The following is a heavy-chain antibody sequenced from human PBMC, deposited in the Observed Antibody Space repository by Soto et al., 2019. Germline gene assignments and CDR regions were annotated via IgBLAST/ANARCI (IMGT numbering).Heavy chain of an antibody. CDR2: ISGSGGST. CDR1: GFTLSGYA. D-gene: IGHD4-17*01. J-gene: IGHJ5*02. V-gene: IGHV3-23*01. Sequence: PGGSLRLSCAASGFTLSGYAMSWVRQAPGKGLEWVSTISGSGGSTYHADSVKGRFTISRDNSKNTLYLQMSSLRAEDTAVYYCAKDAVSDYVEWFDLWGQGTLVTVSS. CDR3: AKDAVSDYVEWFDL.